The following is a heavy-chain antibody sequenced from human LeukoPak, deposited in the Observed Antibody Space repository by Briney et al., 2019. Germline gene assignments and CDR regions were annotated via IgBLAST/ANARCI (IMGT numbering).Heavy chain of an antibody. CDR3: ARLVSGSDY. J-gene: IGHJ4*02. CDR1: GYSFSGSY. V-gene: IGHV1-2*02. CDR2: INPNNGVT. Sequence: GASVKVSCKASGYSFSGSYLHWVRQAPRQKLEWMGWINPNNGVTKYAQKFQDRVTMTRDTAISTAYMELRRLRSDDTAVFYCARLVSGSDYWGQGTLVTVS. D-gene: IGHD6-25*01.